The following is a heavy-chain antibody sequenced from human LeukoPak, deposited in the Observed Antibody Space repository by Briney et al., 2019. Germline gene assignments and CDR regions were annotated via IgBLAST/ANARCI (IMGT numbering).Heavy chain of an antibody. CDR2: ISAYNGNT. CDR3: ARDREGVPVAGTIADY. D-gene: IGHD6-19*01. CDR1: GYTFTSYG. Sequence: ASVKVSCKASGYTFTSYGISWVRQAPGQGLEWMGWISAYNGNTNYAQKLQGRVTMTTDTSTSTAYMELRSLRSDDTAVYYCARDREGVPVAGTIADYWGQGILVTVSS. J-gene: IGHJ4*02. V-gene: IGHV1-18*01.